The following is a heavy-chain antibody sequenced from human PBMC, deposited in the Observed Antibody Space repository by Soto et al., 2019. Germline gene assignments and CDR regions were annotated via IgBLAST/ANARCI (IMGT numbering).Heavy chain of an antibody. D-gene: IGHD2-15*01. CDR1: GFTFSTYS. J-gene: IGHJ4*02. CDR3: ARDRGCSGGICYRDLGY. Sequence: EVQLVESGGGLVQPGGSLRLSCAASGFTFSTYSMSWVRQAPGKGLEWVSYISSISNTIYYADSVKGRFTISRDNAKNSQYLHMNSLSAEDTAVYYCARDRGCSGGICYRDLGYWGQGTLVTVSS. CDR2: ISSISNTI. V-gene: IGHV3-48*01.